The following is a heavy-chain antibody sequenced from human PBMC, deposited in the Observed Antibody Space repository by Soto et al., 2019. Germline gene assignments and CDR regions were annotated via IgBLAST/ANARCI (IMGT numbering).Heavy chain of an antibody. V-gene: IGHV1-69*13. CDR1: GCTFSSYA. Sequence: SVEVSCKASGCTFSSYAISWVRQAPGQGLEWMGGSIPIFGTANYAQKFQVRVTITADESTSTAYMELSSLRSEGTAVYYCARVEVIAARRLRHYYYYGMDVWGQGTTVTVSS. CDR2: SIPIFGTA. J-gene: IGHJ6*02. CDR3: ARVEVIAARRLRHYYYYGMDV. D-gene: IGHD6-6*01.